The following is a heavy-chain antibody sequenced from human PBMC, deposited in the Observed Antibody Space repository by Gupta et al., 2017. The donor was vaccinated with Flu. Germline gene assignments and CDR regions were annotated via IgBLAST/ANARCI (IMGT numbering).Heavy chain of an antibody. Sequence: HQTPWKGLGWVSFSSSSMICIYYLDSLKGRITISRDNAKNSLYLQMNNLRVKETALYNCARAWDMNSSNDYWGRETLVTVSS. J-gene: IGHJ4*02. V-gene: IGHV3-21*06. CDR3: ARAWDMNSSNDY. CDR2: SSSSMICI. D-gene: IGHD1-26*01.